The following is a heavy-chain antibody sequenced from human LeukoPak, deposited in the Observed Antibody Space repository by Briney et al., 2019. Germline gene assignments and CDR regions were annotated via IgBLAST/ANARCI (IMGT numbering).Heavy chain of an antibody. CDR1: GFTFSSYG. CDR2: IWYDGSNK. J-gene: IGHJ5*02. V-gene: IGHV3-33*01. Sequence: PGGSLRLSCAASGFTFSSYGMHWVRQAPGKGLEWVAVIWYDGSNKYYADSVKGRFTISRDNSKNTLYLQMNSLRAEDTAVYYCARALVVVANWLDPWGQGTLVTVSS. CDR3: ARALVVVANWLDP. D-gene: IGHD2-15*01.